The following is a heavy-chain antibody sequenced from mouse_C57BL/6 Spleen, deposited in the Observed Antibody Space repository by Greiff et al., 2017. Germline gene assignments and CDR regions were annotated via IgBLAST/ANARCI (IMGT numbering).Heavy chain of an antibody. CDR1: GYAFSSSW. D-gene: IGHD1-3*01. J-gene: IGHJ4*01. CDR2: IYPGDGDT. Sequence: VKLQESGPELVKPGASVKISCKASGYAFSSSWMNWVKQRPGKGLEWIGRIYPGDGDTNYNGKFKGKATLTADKSSSTAYMQLSSPTSEDSAVYFCAKLTYYAMDYWGQGTSVTVSS. V-gene: IGHV1-82*01. CDR3: AKLTYYAMDY.